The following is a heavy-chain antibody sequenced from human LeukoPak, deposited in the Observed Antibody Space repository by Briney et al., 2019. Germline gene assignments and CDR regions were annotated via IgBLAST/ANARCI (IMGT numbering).Heavy chain of an antibody. J-gene: IGHJ4*02. CDR3: AKCTSYYDILTGGDY. D-gene: IGHD3-9*01. CDR1: GFTFSSHG. CDR2: ISYDGSNK. Sequence: PGRSLRLSCAASGFTFSSHGMHWVRQAPGKGLEWVAVISYDGSNKYYADSVKGRFTISSDNSKNTLYLQMNSLRAEDTAVYYCAKCTSYYDILTGGDYWGQGTLVTVSS. V-gene: IGHV3-30*18.